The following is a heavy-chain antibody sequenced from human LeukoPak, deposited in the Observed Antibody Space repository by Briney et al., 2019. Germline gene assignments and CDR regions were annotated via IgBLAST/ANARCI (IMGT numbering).Heavy chain of an antibody. J-gene: IGHJ4*02. D-gene: IGHD6-13*01. Sequence: GGSLRLSCAASGFTFRSYAMSWVRQAPGKGLEWVSAISGSGGSTYYADSVKGRFTISRDNSKNTLYLQMNSLRAEDTAVYYCAKYYSSSWIYYFDYWGQGTLVTVSS. CDR3: AKYYSSSWIYYFDY. CDR2: ISGSGGST. V-gene: IGHV3-23*01. CDR1: GFTFRSYA.